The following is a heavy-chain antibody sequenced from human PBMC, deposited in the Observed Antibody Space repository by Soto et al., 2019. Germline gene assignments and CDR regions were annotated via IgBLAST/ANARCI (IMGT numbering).Heavy chain of an antibody. V-gene: IGHV1-8*01. Sequence: ASVKVSCKASGYTFTSYDINWVRQATGQGLEWMGWMNPNSGNTGYAQKFQGRVTMTRNTSISTAYMELSSLRSEDTAVYYCARGFDYDFWSGYDYYGMDVWGQGTTVTVS. J-gene: IGHJ6*02. CDR3: ARGFDYDFWSGYDYYGMDV. D-gene: IGHD3-3*01. CDR2: MNPNSGNT. CDR1: GYTFTSYD.